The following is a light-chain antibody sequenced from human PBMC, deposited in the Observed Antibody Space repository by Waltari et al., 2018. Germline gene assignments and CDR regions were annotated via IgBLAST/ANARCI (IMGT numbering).Light chain of an antibody. CDR1: PSITNW. CDR2: KAS. Sequence: DIQMTQSPSTLSASVGDRVTITCRASPSITNWLAWDQQKPGKAPKILIYKASNLESGVPSRFSGSGAETEFTLTISSLQPDDFATYYCQQYDNYWTFGQGTKVEIK. J-gene: IGKJ1*01. V-gene: IGKV1-5*03. CDR3: QQYDNYWT.